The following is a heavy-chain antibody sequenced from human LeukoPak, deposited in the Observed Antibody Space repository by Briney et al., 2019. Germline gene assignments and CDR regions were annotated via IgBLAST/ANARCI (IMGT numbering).Heavy chain of an antibody. Sequence: ASVKVSCKASGGTFSSYAISWVRQAPGQGLEWMGGIIPNFGTANYAQKFQGRVTITADESTSTAYMELSSLRSEDTAVYYCARAYCSSTSCYAPTDYYYGMDVWGKGTTVTVSS. V-gene: IGHV1-69*13. CDR2: IIPNFGTA. D-gene: IGHD2-2*01. CDR1: GGTFSSYA. CDR3: ARAYCSSTSCYAPTDYYYGMDV. J-gene: IGHJ6*04.